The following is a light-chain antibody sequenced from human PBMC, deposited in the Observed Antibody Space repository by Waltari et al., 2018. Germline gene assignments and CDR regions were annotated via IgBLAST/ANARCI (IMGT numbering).Light chain of an antibody. J-gene: IGKJ4*01. V-gene: IGKV1-39*01. CDR2: AVS. CDR3: QQSYTPPPLT. CDR1: QYISTY. Sequence: DIQLTQSPSSLSASVGDRGTITCRASQYISTYLNWYQQKPQRAPELLIYAVSSLQSGVPSRFSGDGSGTEFTLTISSVQSEDFATYYCQQSYTPPPLTFGGGTKVEIK.